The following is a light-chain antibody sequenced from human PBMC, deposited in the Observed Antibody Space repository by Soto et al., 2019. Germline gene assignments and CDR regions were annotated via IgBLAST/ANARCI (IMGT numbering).Light chain of an antibody. V-gene: IGKV2-24*01. CDR2: QVS. J-gene: IGKJ1*01. CDR1: QSLVYSDGNTY. CDR3: IQLSHFPRT. Sequence: VLTQTPLSSPVTLGQPASISCRSSQSLVYSDGNTYLSWLQQRPGQPPRLLIYQVSNRFSGVPDRFSGSGAGTDFTLKIIRVEAEDVGVYSCIQLSHFPRTFGQATTLEIK.